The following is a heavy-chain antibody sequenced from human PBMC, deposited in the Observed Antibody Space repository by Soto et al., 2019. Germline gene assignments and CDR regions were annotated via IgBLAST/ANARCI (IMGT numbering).Heavy chain of an antibody. J-gene: IGHJ5*02. V-gene: IGHV4-31*03. D-gene: IGHD6-19*01. Sequence: QVQLQESGPGLVKPSQTLSLTCTVSGGSISSGGYYWSWIRQHPGKGLEWIGYIYYSGSTYYNPSLKSRVTISVDTSKNQFSLKLSSVTAADTAVYYCARGADSSGWYGLDPWGQGTLVTVSS. CDR2: IYYSGST. CDR1: GGSISSGGYY. CDR3: ARGADSSGWYGLDP.